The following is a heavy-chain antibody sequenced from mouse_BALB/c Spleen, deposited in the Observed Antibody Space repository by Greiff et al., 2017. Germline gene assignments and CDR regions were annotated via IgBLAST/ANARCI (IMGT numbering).Heavy chain of an antibody. CDR3: ARDVEPPYAMDY. CDR1: GFSLTSYG. V-gene: IGHV2-9*02. CDR2: IWAGGST. J-gene: IGHJ4*01. Sequence: QVQLKESGPGLVAPSQSLSITCTVSGFSLTSYGVHWVRQPPGKGLEWLGVIWAGGSTNYNSALMSRLSISKDNSKSQVFLKMNSLQTDDTAMYYCARDVEPPYAMDYWGQGTSVTVSS.